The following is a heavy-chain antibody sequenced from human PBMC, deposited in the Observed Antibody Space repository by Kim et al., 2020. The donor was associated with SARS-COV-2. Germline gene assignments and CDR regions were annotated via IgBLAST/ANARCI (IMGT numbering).Heavy chain of an antibody. V-gene: IGHV1-58*01. J-gene: IGHJ4*02. CDR1: GFTFTSSA. CDR2: IVVGSGNT. Sequence: SVKVSCKASGFTFTSSAVQWVRQARGQRLEWIGWIVVGSGNTNYAQKFQERVTITRDMSTSTAYMELSSLRSEDTAVYYCAAFGFGLPHYFDYWGQGTLVTVSS. D-gene: IGHD3-16*01. CDR3: AAFGFGLPHYFDY.